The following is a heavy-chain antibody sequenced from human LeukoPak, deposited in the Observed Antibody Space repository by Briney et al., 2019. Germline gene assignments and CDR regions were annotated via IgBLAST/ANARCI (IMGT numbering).Heavy chain of an antibody. V-gene: IGHV1-69*04. CDR1: GGTFSSYA. Sequence: GASVKVSCKASGGTFSSYAISWVRQAPGQGLEWMGRIIPIFGIANYAQKFQGRVTITADKSTSTAYMKLSSLRSEDTAVYYCARGDGGGATEFDYWGQGTLVTVSS. CDR2: IIPIFGIA. CDR3: ARGDGGGATEFDY. J-gene: IGHJ4*02. D-gene: IGHD1-26*01.